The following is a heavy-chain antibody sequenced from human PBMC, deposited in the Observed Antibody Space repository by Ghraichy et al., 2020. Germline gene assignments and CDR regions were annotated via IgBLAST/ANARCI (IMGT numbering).Heavy chain of an antibody. CDR1: GYTFTSYG. V-gene: IGHV1-18*04. D-gene: IGHD3-10*01. CDR2: ISAYNGNT. Sequence: ASVKVSCKASGYTFTSYGISWVRQAPGQGLEWMGWISAYNGNTNYAQKLQGRVTMTTDTSTSTAYMELRSLRSDDTAVYYCARTWFGELVLARGPLHFDYWGQGTLVTVSS. CDR3: ARTWFGELVLARGPLHFDY. J-gene: IGHJ4*02.